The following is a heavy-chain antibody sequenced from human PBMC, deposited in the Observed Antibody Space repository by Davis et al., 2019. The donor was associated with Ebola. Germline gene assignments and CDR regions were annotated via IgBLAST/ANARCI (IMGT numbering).Heavy chain of an antibody. V-gene: IGHV4-4*07. D-gene: IGHD6-13*01. J-gene: IGHJ6*02. Sequence: PSETLSLTCTVSGGSISSYYWSWIRQPAGKGLEWIGRIYTSGSTNYNPSLKSRVTMSVDTSKNQFSLKLSSVTAADTAVYYCARDDPSIAAASRPYYYYYYGMDVWGQGTTVTVSS. CDR3: ARDDPSIAAASRPYYYYYYGMDV. CDR2: IYTSGST. CDR1: GGSISSYY.